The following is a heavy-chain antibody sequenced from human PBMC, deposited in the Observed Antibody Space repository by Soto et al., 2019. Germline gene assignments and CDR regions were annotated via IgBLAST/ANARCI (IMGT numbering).Heavy chain of an antibody. Sequence: QVQLVQSGAEVKKPGASVKVSCKASGYTFTSYVISWVRQAPGQGLEWMGWISAYNGNTNYAQKLQGRVTMTTDTSTSTAYMELRRLRSDATAVYYCASYREQLVLYGMDVWGQGTTVTVSS. CDR3: ASYREQLVLYGMDV. CDR2: ISAYNGNT. V-gene: IGHV1-18*01. CDR1: GYTFTSYV. J-gene: IGHJ6*02. D-gene: IGHD6-13*01.